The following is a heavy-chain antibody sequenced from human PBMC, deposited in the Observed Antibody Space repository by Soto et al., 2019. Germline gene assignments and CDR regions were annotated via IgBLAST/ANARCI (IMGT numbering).Heavy chain of an antibody. J-gene: IGHJ5*02. D-gene: IGHD5-18*01. V-gene: IGHV4-31*03. Sequence: SETLSLTCTVSGGSISSGGYYWSWIRQHPGKGLEWIGYIYYSGSTYYNPSLKSRVTISVDTSKNQFSLKLSSVTAADTAVYYCARGGFRGYSYGPDWFVPWGQGTLVTVSS. CDR2: IYYSGST. CDR3: ARGGFRGYSYGPDWFVP. CDR1: GGSISSGGYY.